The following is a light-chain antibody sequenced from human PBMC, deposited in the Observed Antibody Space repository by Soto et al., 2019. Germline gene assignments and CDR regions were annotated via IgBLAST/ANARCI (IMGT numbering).Light chain of an antibody. CDR1: QTISSW. CDR2: ETA. V-gene: IGKV1-5*03. CDR3: QYYNDYCWT. Sequence: DIQLTQSPSTLSASVGDRVTITCRASQTISSWVAWYQQKPGKAPNLLIYETANLESGVPSRLRGSGSGTEFTLPIRSLHPDDFANDYCQYYNDYCWTCGQGTKVEIK. J-gene: IGKJ1*01.